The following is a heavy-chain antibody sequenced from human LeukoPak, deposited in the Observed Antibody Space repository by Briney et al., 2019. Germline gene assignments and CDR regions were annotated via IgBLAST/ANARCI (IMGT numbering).Heavy chain of an antibody. Sequence: ASVKVSCKASGYTFTSYDINWVRQAPGQGLEWMGWINTNTGNPTYAQGFTGRFVFSLDTSVSTAYLQINSLKAEDTAVYYCARNNADGEGRFGDWGQGTLVTVSS. D-gene: IGHD3-10*01. CDR2: INTNTGNP. J-gene: IGHJ4*02. CDR3: ARNNADGEGRFGD. V-gene: IGHV7-4-1*02. CDR1: GYTFTSYD.